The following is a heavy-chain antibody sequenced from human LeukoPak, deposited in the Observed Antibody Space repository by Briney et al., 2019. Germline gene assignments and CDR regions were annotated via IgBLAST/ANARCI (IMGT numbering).Heavy chain of an antibody. CDR2: ISYGGSNK. CDR1: GFTFSSYA. CDR3: AREAYSSSSAFDY. D-gene: IGHD6-6*01. Sequence: GGSLRLSCAASGFTFSSYAMHWVRQAPGKGLEWVAVISYGGSNKYYADSVKGRFTISRDNSKNTLYLQMNSLRAEDTAVYYCAREAYSSSSAFDYWGQGTLVTVSS. V-gene: IGHV3-30-3*01. J-gene: IGHJ4*02.